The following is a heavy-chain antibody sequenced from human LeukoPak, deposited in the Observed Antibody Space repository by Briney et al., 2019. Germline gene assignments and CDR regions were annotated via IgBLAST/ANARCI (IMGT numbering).Heavy chain of an antibody. D-gene: IGHD3-9*01. V-gene: IGHV3-21*01. CDR3: ARSPHILTGENFDY. CDR1: GFTFSSYS. J-gene: IGHJ4*02. CDR2: ISSSSSYI. Sequence: PGGSLRLSCAASGFTFSSYSMNWVRQAPGKGLEWVSSISSSSSYIYYADSVKGRFTISRDNAKNSLYLQMNSLRAEDTAVYYCARSPHILTGENFDYWGQGTLLTVSS.